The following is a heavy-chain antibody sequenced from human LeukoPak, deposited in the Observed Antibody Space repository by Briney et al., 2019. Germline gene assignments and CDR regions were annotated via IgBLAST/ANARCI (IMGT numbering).Heavy chain of an antibody. V-gene: IGHV3-21*01. CDR1: GFTFSSYS. J-gene: IGHJ1*01. CDR2: ISNDAKYI. CDR3: TTPAAGPRAEYSQY. D-gene: IGHD6-13*01. Sequence: GGSLRLSCAASGFTFSSYSMNWVRQAPGKGLEWVSSISNDAKYIYYADSLKGRFTVSRDNAKNSLYLEMNSLAVEDTAVYYCTTPAAGPRAEYSQYWGQGTLVTVSS.